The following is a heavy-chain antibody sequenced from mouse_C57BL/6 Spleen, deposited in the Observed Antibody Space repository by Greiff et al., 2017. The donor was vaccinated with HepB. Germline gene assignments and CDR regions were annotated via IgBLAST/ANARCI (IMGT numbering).Heavy chain of an antibody. D-gene: IGHD2-1*01. CDR3: ASRNYVEEVYFDY. CDR1: GYAFSSSW. CDR2: INPGDGDT. Sequence: VQLQQSGPELVKPGASVKISCKASGYAFSSSWMNWVKQRPGKGLEWIGRINPGDGDTNDNGKFKGKATLTADKSSITAYMQLSSLTSEDTAVYFCASRNYVEEVYFDYWGQGTTLTVSS. V-gene: IGHV1-82*01. J-gene: IGHJ2*01.